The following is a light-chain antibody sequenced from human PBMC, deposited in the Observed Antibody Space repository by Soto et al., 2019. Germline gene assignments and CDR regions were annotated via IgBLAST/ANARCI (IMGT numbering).Light chain of an antibody. CDR3: QQFNSFSIT. CDR1: QGISSA. V-gene: IGKV1-13*02. J-gene: IGKJ5*01. CDR2: DAS. Sequence: AIQLTQSPSSLSASVGDRVTIACRASQGISSALAWYQQKSGKAPKLLIYDASRLESGVPSRFSGSGSGTDFTLTISSLQPEDFATYYCQQFNSFSITFGQGTRLEIK.